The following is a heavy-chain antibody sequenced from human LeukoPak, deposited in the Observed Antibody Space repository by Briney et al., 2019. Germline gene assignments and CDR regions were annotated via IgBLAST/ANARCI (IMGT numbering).Heavy chain of an antibody. D-gene: IGHD1-26*01. V-gene: IGHV3-30*04. J-gene: IGHJ4*02. Sequence: GGSLRLSCAASGFTFSSYAMHWVRQAPGKGLEWVAVISYDGSNKYYADSVKGRFTIYRDNSKNTLYLLMNSLRAEDTAVYYCARLPGWELLPTPYDYWGQGTLVTVSS. CDR3: ARLPGWELLPTPYDY. CDR2: ISYDGSNK. CDR1: GFTFSSYA.